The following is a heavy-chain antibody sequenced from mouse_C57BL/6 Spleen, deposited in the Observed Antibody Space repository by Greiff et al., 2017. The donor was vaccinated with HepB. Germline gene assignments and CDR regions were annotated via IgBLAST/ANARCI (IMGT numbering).Heavy chain of an antibody. D-gene: IGHD2-1*01. V-gene: IGHV1-42*01. J-gene: IGHJ2*01. CDR3: ASGNGNYVDY. CDR2: INPSTGGT. Sequence: VQLKQSGPELVKPGASVKISRKASGYSFTGYYMNWVKQSPEKSLEWIGEINPSTGGTTYNQKFKAKATLTVDKSSSTAYMQLKSLISEDSAVYYCASGNGNYVDYWGQGTTLTVSS. CDR1: GYSFTGYY.